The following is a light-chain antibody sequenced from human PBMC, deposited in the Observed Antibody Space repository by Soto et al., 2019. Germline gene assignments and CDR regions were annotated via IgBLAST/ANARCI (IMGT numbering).Light chain of an antibody. V-gene: IGKV3-15*01. CDR2: GAS. J-gene: IGKJ4*01. Sequence: EIIMMQSPATLSVSPGERATLFCRASENVRKNLAWYQQIPGQTPRLLISGASTRATGIPLRFSGSGSGTEFTLTISSLQSEDFAIYYCQQYDHWPLTFGGGTTVEIK. CDR3: QQYDHWPLT. CDR1: ENVRKN.